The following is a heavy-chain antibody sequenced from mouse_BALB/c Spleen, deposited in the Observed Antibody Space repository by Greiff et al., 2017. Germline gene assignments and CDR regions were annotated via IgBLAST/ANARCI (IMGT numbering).Heavy chain of an antibody. CDR1: GLTFSSYA. V-gene: IGHV5-6-5*01. Sequence: EVKVVEPGGGLVKLGGSLKLSCAASGLTFSSYAMSWVRQTPEKRLEWVASISSGGSTYYPDSVTGRFTISIDNARNILYLQMSSLRSEDTAMYSCAREGTLRAWFAYWGQGTLVTVSA. CDR3: AREGTLRAWFAY. CDR2: ISSGGST. J-gene: IGHJ3*01.